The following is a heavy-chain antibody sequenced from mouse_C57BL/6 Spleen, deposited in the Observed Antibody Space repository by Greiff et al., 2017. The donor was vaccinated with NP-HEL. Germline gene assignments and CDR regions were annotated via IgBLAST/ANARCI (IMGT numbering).Heavy chain of an antibody. V-gene: IGHV1-26*01. CDR3: ARQLPYDYAMDY. CDR1: GYTFTDYY. D-gene: IGHD6-5*01. J-gene: IGHJ4*01. CDR2: INPNNGGT. Sequence: VQLQQSGPELVKPGASVKISCKASGYTFTDYYMNWVKQSHGKSLEWIGDINPNNGGTSYNQKFKGKATLTVDKSSSTAYMELRSLTSEDSAVYYCARQLPYDYAMDYWGQGTSVTVSS.